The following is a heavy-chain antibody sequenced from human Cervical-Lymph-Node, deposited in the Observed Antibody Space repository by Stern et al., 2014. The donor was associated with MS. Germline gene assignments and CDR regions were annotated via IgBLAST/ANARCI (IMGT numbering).Heavy chain of an antibody. CDR1: GYTFTNYG. D-gene: IGHD5-12*01. V-gene: IGHV1-18*01. Sequence: QVQLVESGADVKEPGASVTVSCKASGYTFTNYGVNWVRQAPGQGLEWMGWISGHNDNTKYAQRFQGRLTMTTDASTSTAYMELRSLRADDTAVYYCAREGYSSSPSMPTALTYSDYWGQGTLVIVSS. CDR3: AREGYSSSPSMPTALTYSDY. CDR2: ISGHNDNT. J-gene: IGHJ4*02.